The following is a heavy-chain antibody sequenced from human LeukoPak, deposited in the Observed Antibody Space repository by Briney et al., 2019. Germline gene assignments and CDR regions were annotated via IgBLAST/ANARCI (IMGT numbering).Heavy chain of an antibody. J-gene: IGHJ1*01. CDR1: GFTFSSYS. CDR2: ISSSSNTV. CDR3: AKVQDGSSWYEYFQH. V-gene: IGHV3-48*01. D-gene: IGHD6-13*01. Sequence: GWSLRLSCAASGFTFSSYSMSWVRQAPGKGLEWVSYISSSSNTVYYADSVKGRFTISRDNAKNSLYLQMNSLRAEDTAVYYCAKVQDGSSWYEYFQHWGQGTLVTVSS.